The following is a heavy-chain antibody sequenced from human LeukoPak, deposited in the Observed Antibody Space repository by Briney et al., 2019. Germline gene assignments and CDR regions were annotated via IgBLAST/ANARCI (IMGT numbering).Heavy chain of an antibody. V-gene: IGHV4-39*07. CDR2: GDYSGGT. Sequence: SETLSLTCTVSGDSFTSVTDYWAWIRQPPGKGLEWIATGDYSGGTYYNPSLESRVAISADTSKNQFSLKLSSVTAADTAVYYCARSQTLAVWGQGTLVTVSS. D-gene: IGHD3-3*02. CDR3: ARSQTLAV. CDR1: GDSFTSVTDY. J-gene: IGHJ4*02.